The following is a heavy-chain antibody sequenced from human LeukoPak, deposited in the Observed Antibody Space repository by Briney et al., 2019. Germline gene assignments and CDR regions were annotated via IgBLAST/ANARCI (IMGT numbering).Heavy chain of an antibody. Sequence: GASAKVSCKASGGTFSSYAISWVRQAPGQGLEWMGRIIPIFGTANYAQKFQGRVTITTDESTSTAYMELSSLRSEDTAVYYCARGENRGYCSGGSCYLNWFDPWGQGTLVTVSS. D-gene: IGHD2-15*01. J-gene: IGHJ5*02. V-gene: IGHV1-69*05. CDR1: GGTFSSYA. CDR3: ARGENRGYCSGGSCYLNWFDP. CDR2: IIPIFGTA.